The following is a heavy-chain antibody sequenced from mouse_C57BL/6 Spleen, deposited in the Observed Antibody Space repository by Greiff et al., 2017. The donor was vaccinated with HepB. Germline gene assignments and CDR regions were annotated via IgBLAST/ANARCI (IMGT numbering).Heavy chain of an antibody. CDR3: ARARDVWYFDV. J-gene: IGHJ1*03. CDR2: IYPGSGNT. D-gene: IGHD3-3*01. Sequence: QVHVKQSGAELVRPGASVKLSCKASGYTFTDYYINWVKQRPGQGLEWIARIYPGSGNTYYNEKFKGKATLTAEKSSSTAYMQLSSLTSEDSAVYFCARARDVWYFDVWGTGTTVTVSS. V-gene: IGHV1-76*01. CDR1: GYTFTDYY.